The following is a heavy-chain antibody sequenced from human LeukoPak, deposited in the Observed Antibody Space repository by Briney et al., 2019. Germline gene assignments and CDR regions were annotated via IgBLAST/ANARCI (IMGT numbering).Heavy chain of an antibody. Sequence: KPSETLSLTCAVYGGSFSGYYWSWIRQPPGKGLEWIGEINHSGSTNYNPSLKSRVTISVDTSKNQFSLKLSSVTAADTAVYYCARAAYYYDSSGYYYGPNYFDYWGQGTLVTVSS. CDR1: GGSFSGYY. CDR3: ARAAYYYDSSGYYYGPNYFDY. V-gene: IGHV4-34*01. D-gene: IGHD3-22*01. CDR2: INHSGST. J-gene: IGHJ4*02.